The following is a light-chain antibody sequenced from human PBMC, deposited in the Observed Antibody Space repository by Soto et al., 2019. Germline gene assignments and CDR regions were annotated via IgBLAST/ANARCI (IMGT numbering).Light chain of an antibody. Sequence: QSALTQPASVSGSPGQSITISCTGTSSDVGGYNYVSWYQQHPGKAPKLMIYEVSNRPSGVSNRFPGSKSGNTASLTISGLQAEDEADYYCRSYTSSSTPLVFGGGTKLTVL. J-gene: IGLJ2*01. V-gene: IGLV2-14*01. CDR2: EVS. CDR1: SSDVGGYNY. CDR3: RSYTSSSTPLV.